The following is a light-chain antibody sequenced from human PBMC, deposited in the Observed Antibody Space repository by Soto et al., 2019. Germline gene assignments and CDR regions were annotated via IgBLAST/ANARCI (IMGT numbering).Light chain of an antibody. Sequence: EIVLTQSPGTLSLSPGERATFSCRASQSVSNCSLAWYHQKPGQAPRLLLFAASRRATGIPDTFSGSGSGTDFTLTISRLEPEDFAVYYCQVYGNSPMYTFGQGTRLEIK. V-gene: IGKV3-20*01. CDR3: QVYGNSPMYT. J-gene: IGKJ2*01. CDR1: QSVSNCS. CDR2: AAS.